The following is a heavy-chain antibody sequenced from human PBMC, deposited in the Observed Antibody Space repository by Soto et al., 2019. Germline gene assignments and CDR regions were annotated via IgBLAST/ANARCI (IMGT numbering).Heavy chain of an antibody. CDR3: ARGKKVTYYDFWSGQGYYYYGMDV. CDR1: GGSISSGDYY. CDR2: IYYSGST. Sequence: SETLSLTCTVSGGSISSGDYYWSWIRQPPGKGLEWIGYIYYSGSTYYNPSLKSRVTISVDTSKNQFSLKLSSVTAADTAVYYCARGKKVTYYDFWSGQGYYYYGMDVWGQGTTVTVSS. D-gene: IGHD3-3*01. V-gene: IGHV4-30-4*01. J-gene: IGHJ6*02.